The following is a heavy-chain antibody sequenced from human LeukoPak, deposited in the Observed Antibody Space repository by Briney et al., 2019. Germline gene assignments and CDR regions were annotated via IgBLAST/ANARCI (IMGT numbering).Heavy chain of an antibody. V-gene: IGHV4-59*12. Sequence: PSETLSLTCTVSGGSISSYYWSWIRQPPGKGLEWIGYIYYSGSTNYNPSLKSRVTISVDTSKNQFSLKLSSVTAADTAVYYCAREREARGYCSGGSCYQLGYYFDYWGQGTLVTVSS. CDR2: IYYSGST. CDR1: GGSISSYY. CDR3: AREREARGYCSGGSCYQLGYYFDY. J-gene: IGHJ4*02. D-gene: IGHD2-15*01.